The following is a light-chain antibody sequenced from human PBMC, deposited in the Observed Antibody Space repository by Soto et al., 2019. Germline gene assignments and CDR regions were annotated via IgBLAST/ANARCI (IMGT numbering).Light chain of an antibody. CDR2: RAS. V-gene: IGKV1-5*03. CDR1: QDLGTR. J-gene: IGKJ1*01. Sequence: EIQMTQSPSTLDACVGDGVSIXCRASQDLGTRFAWYQQKPEKAPKVLIYRASNLERVGPSRFSCSGSATEFSRTINNLQADDFATYYGQQYHIYSWTFGQGTKVDIK. CDR3: QQYHIYSWT.